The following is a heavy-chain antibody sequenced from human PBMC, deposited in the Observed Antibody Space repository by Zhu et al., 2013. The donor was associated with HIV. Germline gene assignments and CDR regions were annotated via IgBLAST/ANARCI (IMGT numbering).Heavy chain of an antibody. J-gene: IGHJ5*02. CDR1: GFTFSSYA. D-gene: IGHD2-15*01. CDR2: ISYDGSNK. V-gene: IGHV3-30-3*01. CDR3: ARDKSLVVAATPNWFDP. Sequence: VQLVESGGGVVQPGRSLRLSCAASGFTFSSYAMHWVRQAPGKGLEWVAVISYDGSNKYYADSVKGRFTISRDNSKNTLYLQMNSLRAEDTAVYYCARDKSLVVAATPNWFDPWGQGTLVTVSS.